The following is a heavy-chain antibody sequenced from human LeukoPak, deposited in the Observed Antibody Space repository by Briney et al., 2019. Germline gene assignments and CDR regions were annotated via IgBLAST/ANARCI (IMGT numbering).Heavy chain of an antibody. CDR2: INPNSGGT. Sequence: ASVKVSCKASGYTFTGYYMHRVRQAPGQGLEWMGWINPNSGGTNYAQKFQGRVTMTRDTSISTAYMELSRLRSDDTAVYYCARALIVVVIKDAFDIWGQGTMVTVSS. J-gene: IGHJ3*02. CDR1: GYTFTGYY. V-gene: IGHV1-2*02. D-gene: IGHD3-22*01. CDR3: ARALIVVVIKDAFDI.